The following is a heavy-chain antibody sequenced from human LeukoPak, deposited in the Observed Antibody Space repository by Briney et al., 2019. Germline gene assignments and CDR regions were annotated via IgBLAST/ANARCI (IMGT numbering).Heavy chain of an antibody. CDR2: INPNSGGT. CDR1: GYTFTGYY. Sequence: ASVKVSCKASGYTFTGYYMHWVRQAPGQGLECMGRINPNSGGTNYAQKFQGRVTMTRDTSISTAYMELSRLRSDDTAVYYCARDLGNYYGSGSARFDPWGQGTLVTVSS. J-gene: IGHJ5*02. CDR3: ARDLGNYYGSGSARFDP. V-gene: IGHV1-2*06. D-gene: IGHD3-10*01.